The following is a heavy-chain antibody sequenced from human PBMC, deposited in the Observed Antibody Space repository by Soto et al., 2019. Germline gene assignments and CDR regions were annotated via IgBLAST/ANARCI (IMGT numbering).Heavy chain of an antibody. Sequence: SETLSPTCTVSGGSISSSSYYWGWIRQPPGKGLEWIGSIYYSGSTYYNPSLKSRVTISVDTSKNQFSLKLSSVTAADTAVYYCARRVPGSPARGDWFDPWGQGTLVTVSS. V-gene: IGHV4-39*01. CDR1: GGSISSSSYY. D-gene: IGHD2-15*01. CDR3: ARRVPGSPARGDWFDP. CDR2: IYYSGST. J-gene: IGHJ5*02.